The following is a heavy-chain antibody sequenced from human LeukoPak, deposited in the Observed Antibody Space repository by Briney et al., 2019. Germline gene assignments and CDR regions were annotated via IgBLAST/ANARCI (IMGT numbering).Heavy chain of an antibody. CDR2: INHEGGGI. CDR3: APYINWVAGDV. Sequence: GGSLRLSCAASGFTFSESWITWVRQVPGQGLEWVAHINHEGGGIQYVDSVKGRFTISRDNAKGSVYLQMNSLKAEDTAIYHCAPYINWVAGDVWGQGTTVIVSS. V-gene: IGHV3-7*01. D-gene: IGHD1-1*01. CDR1: GFTFSESW. J-gene: IGHJ6*02.